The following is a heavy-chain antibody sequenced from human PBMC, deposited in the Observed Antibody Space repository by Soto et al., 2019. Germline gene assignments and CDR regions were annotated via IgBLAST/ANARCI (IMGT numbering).Heavy chain of an antibody. Sequence: QVQLVESGGGVVQPGRSLRLSCAASGFTFSSYGMHWVRQAPGKGLEWVAVIWYDGSNKYYADSVKGRFTISRDNSKKTLYLQMNSLRAEDTAVYYCARGVGVVVAANWFDPWGQGTLVTVSS. D-gene: IGHD2-15*01. CDR3: ARGVGVVVAANWFDP. J-gene: IGHJ5*02. CDR1: GFTFSSYG. V-gene: IGHV3-33*01. CDR2: IWYDGSNK.